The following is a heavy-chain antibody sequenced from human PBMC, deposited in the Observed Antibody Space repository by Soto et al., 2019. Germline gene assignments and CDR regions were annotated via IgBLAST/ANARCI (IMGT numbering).Heavy chain of an antibody. J-gene: IGHJ3*02. CDR3: AAPQQLGRYDAFDI. CDR1: GGTFSSYA. Sequence: QVQLVQSGAEVKKPGSSVKVSCKASGGTFSSYAISWVRQAPGQGLEWMGGIIPIFGTANYAQKFQGRVTISADESTNTAYMELSSLRSEDTAVYYCAAPQQLGRYDAFDIWGQGTMVTVSS. V-gene: IGHV1-69*12. D-gene: IGHD6-13*01. CDR2: IIPIFGTA.